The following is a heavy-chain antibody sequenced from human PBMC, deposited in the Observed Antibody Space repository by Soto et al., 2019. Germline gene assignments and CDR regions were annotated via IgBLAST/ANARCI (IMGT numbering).Heavy chain of an antibody. CDR3: ARDGYYDFWSGYYADAFDI. CDR1: GFTFSSYS. D-gene: IGHD3-3*01. J-gene: IGHJ3*02. CDR2: ISSSSSTI. Sequence: PGGSLRLSCAAYGFTFSSYSMNWVRQAPGKGLEWVSYISSSSSTIYYADSVKGRFTISRDNAKNSLYLQMNSLRDEDTAVYYCARDGYYDFWSGYYADAFDIWGQGTMVTVSS. V-gene: IGHV3-48*02.